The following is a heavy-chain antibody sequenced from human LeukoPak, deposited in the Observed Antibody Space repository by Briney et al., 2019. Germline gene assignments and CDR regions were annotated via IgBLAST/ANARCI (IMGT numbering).Heavy chain of an antibody. CDR2: IRSDGNNK. D-gene: IGHD3-22*01. V-gene: IGHV3-30*02. CDR1: GFTFTSYG. CDR3: ARDTGDYYDSSGHYYAGWFDP. Sequence: GSLRLSCTASGFTFTSYGMHWVRQAPGKGLEWVAFIRSDGNNKFYADSLKGRFTVSRDNSRNNVYLQMNSLRIEDTAVYHCARDTGDYYDSSGHYYAGWFDPWGQGTLVTVSS. J-gene: IGHJ5*01.